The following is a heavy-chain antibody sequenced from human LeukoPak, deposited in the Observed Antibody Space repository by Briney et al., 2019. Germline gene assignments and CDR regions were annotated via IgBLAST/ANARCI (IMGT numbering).Heavy chain of an antibody. CDR3: AREGRMGTADAFDV. CDR2: VGIAGDT. J-gene: IGHJ3*01. Sequence: GGSLRLSCAASGFTFNNYEMHWVRHTAGKGLEWVSAVGIAGDTFYAGSVKGRFSISRDNAESSLFLQMNSLRAGDTAVYYCAREGRMGTADAFDVWGQGTMVTVSS. D-gene: IGHD1-14*01. CDR1: GFTFNNYE. V-gene: IGHV3-13*01.